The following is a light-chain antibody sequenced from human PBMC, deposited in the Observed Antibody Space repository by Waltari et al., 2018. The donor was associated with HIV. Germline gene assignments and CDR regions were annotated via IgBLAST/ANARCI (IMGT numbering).Light chain of an antibody. Sequence: QTALTQPASVSGSPGQSITISCPGTSRDVGAYNLVSWYQPHPGKAPRLIIYDVSERPAGVSNRFTGSKSGNTASLTISGLQAEDEADYYCCSYVSEIVPCVFGGGTKLTVL. J-gene: IGLJ3*02. CDR1: SRDVGAYNL. CDR3: CSYVSEIVPCV. CDR2: DVS. V-gene: IGLV2-23*02.